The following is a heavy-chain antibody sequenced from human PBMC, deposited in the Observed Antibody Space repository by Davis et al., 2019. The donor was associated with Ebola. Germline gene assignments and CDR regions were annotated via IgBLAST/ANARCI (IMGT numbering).Heavy chain of an antibody. J-gene: IGHJ6*02. CDR1: GFTFSSYA. CDR3: TRDEVNGYYYGMDV. Sequence: GESLKISCAASGFTFSSYAMSWVRQAPGKGLEWVSAISGSGGSTYYADSVKGRFTISRDDSKSIAYLQMNSLKTEDTAVYYCTRDEVNGYYYGMDVWGQGTTVTVSS. D-gene: IGHD3-22*01. CDR2: ISGSGGST. V-gene: IGHV3-23*01.